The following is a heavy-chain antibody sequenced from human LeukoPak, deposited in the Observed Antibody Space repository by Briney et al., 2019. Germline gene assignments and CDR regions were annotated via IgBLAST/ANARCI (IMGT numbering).Heavy chain of an antibody. Sequence: SETLSLTCTVSGYSISSGYYWGWIRQPPGKGLEWIGYIYYSGSTNYNPSLKSRVTISVDTSKNQFSLKLSSVTAADTAVYYCARGTDGYCSSTSCYAYYYYNMDVWGKGTTVTVSS. V-gene: IGHV4-61*01. CDR1: GYSISSGYY. CDR2: IYYSGST. CDR3: ARGTDGYCSSTSCYAYYYYNMDV. J-gene: IGHJ6*03. D-gene: IGHD2-2*01.